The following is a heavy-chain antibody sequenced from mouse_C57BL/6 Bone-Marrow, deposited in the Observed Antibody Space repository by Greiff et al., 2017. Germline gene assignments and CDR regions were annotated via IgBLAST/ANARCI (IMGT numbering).Heavy chain of an antibody. J-gene: IGHJ2*01. CDR2: INPSSGYT. CDR3: ARKEAGGY. Sequence: QVQLQQSGAELAKPGASVKLSCKASGYNFTSYWMHWVKQRPGQGLEWIGYINPSSGYTKYNQKFKDKATLTAEKSSSTAYRQLSSLTYEDSAGYYCARKEAGGYWGQGTTLTVSS. V-gene: IGHV1-7*01. D-gene: IGHD3-2*02. CDR1: GYNFTSYW.